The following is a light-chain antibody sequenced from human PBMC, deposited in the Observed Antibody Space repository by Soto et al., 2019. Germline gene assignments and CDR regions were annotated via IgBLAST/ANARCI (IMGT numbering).Light chain of an antibody. CDR2: EVN. CDR1: SSDVGSYNF. Sequence: ALTQPASVSGSPGQSITISCTGTSSDVGSYNFVSWYQQQPGRAPKLMIYEVNKRPSGVSNRFSGSKSGNTASLTISGLQAEDEADYYCCSYAGSSTYVFGTGTKVTVL. V-gene: IGLV2-23*02. CDR3: CSYAGSSTYV. J-gene: IGLJ1*01.